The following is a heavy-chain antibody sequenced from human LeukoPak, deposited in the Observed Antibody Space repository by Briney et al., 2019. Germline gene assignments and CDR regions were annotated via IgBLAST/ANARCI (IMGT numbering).Heavy chain of an antibody. J-gene: IGHJ5*02. Sequence: PGGSLRLSCAASGFTFSSYAMSWVRQAPVKGLEWVSAISGSGGSTYYADSVKGRFTISRDNSKNTLYLQMNSLRAEDTAVYYCAKDAYYDFWSGYKSGSDWFDPWGQGTLVTVSS. V-gene: IGHV3-23*01. CDR3: AKDAYYDFWSGYKSGSDWFDP. CDR1: GFTFSSYA. CDR2: ISGSGGST. D-gene: IGHD3-3*01.